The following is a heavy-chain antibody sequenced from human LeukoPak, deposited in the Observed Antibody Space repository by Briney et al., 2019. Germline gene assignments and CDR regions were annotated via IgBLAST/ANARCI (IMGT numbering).Heavy chain of an antibody. Sequence: GASVKVSCKASGYTFTGYYMHWVRQAPGQGLEWMGWINPNSGGTNYAQKFQGRVTMTRDTSISTAYMELSRLRSDDTAVYYCARARITMVRGVIPNWFDPWGQGTLVTVSS. D-gene: IGHD3-10*01. J-gene: IGHJ5*02. V-gene: IGHV1-2*02. CDR1: GYTFTGYY. CDR3: ARARITMVRGVIPNWFDP. CDR2: INPNSGGT.